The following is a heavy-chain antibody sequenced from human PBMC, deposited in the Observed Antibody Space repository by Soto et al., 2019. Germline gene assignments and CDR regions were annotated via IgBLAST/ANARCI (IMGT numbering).Heavy chain of an antibody. J-gene: IGHJ6*02. CDR3: ARAEYSSSSRDYYYYGMDV. CDR2: IYYSGST. Sequence: SETLSLTCTVSGGSISSYYWSWIRQPPGKGLERIGYIYYSGSTNYNPSLKSRVTISVDTSKNQFSLKLSSVTAADTAVYYCARAEYSSSSRDYYYYGMDVWGQGTTVTVSS. CDR1: GGSISSYY. V-gene: IGHV4-59*01. D-gene: IGHD6-6*01.